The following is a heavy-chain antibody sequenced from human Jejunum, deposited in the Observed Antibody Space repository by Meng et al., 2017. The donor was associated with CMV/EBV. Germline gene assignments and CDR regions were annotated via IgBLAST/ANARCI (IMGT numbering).Heavy chain of an antibody. CDR2: ISGSGGTT. CDR1: GFTFDNYG. V-gene: IGHV3-23*03. CDR3: AKGKYQLLYNFDH. Sequence: SGFTFDNYGMTWVRQAPGKGLEWVSFISGSGGTTYYADSVKGRFTISRDNSKNMLYLQMNGLRADDSAVYYCAKGKYQLLYNFDHWGQGTLVTVSS. D-gene: IGHD2-2*02. J-gene: IGHJ4*02.